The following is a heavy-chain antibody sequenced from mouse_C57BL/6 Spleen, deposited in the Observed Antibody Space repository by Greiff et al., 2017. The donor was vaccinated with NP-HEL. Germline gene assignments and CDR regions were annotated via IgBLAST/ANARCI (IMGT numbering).Heavy chain of an antibody. V-gene: IGHV3-6*01. CDR3: ARGGYEEGFAY. Sequence: EVKLMESGPGLVKPSQSLSLTCSVTGYSITSGYYWNWIRQFPGNKLEWMGYISYDGSNNYNPSLKNRISITRDTSKNQFFLKLNSVTTEDTATYYCARGGYEEGFAYWGQGTLVTVSA. J-gene: IGHJ3*01. D-gene: IGHD2-3*01. CDR1: GYSITSGYY. CDR2: ISYDGSN.